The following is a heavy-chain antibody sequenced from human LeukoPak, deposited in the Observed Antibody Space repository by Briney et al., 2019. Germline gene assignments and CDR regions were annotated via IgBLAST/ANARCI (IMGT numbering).Heavy chain of an antibody. V-gene: IGHV4-59*01. J-gene: IGHJ3*02. CDR1: GGSISSYY. CDR2: IYYSGST. D-gene: IGHD3-3*01. CDR3: ARSTYYDFWSGYYTIDAFDI. Sequence: SETLSLTCTVSGGSISSYYWSWIRQPPGKGLEWIGYIYYSGSTNYNPSLKSRVTISVDTSKNQFSLKLSSVTAADTAVYYCARSTYYDFWSGYYTIDAFDIWGQGAMVTVSS.